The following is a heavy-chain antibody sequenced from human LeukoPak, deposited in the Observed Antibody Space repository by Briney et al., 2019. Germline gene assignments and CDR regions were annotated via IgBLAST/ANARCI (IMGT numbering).Heavy chain of an antibody. CDR1: GYTFTGYY. D-gene: IGHD6-6*01. Sequence: ASVKVSCKAFGYTFTGYYMHWVRQAPGQGLEWMGWINPNSGGTNYAQKFQGRVTMTRDTSISTAYMELSRLRSDDTAVYYCARDPGGSSLAYFDYWGQRTLVTVSS. CDR3: ARDPGGSSLAYFDY. CDR2: INPNSGGT. J-gene: IGHJ4*02. V-gene: IGHV1-2*02.